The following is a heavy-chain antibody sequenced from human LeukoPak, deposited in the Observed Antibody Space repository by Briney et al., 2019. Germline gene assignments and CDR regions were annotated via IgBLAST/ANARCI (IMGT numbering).Heavy chain of an antibody. Sequence: ASVKVSCKASGGTFSSYAISWVRQAPGQGLEWMGGIIPIFGTANYAQKFQGRVTMTEDTSTDTAYMELSSLRSEDTAVYYCATVGWRELHKGYWGQGTLVTVSS. CDR3: ATVGWRELHKGY. CDR1: GGTFSSYA. CDR2: IIPIFGTA. V-gene: IGHV1-69*06. J-gene: IGHJ4*02. D-gene: IGHD1-26*01.